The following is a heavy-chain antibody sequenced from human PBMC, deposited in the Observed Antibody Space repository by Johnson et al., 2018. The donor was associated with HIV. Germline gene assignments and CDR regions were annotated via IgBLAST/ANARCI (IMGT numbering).Heavy chain of an antibody. Sequence: QVQLVESGGGLVQPGGSLRLSCAASGFTFSSYVMSWVRQAPGKGLEWVAVISYDGSNKYYADSVKGRFTISRDNSKNTLYLQMNSLRAEDTAVYYCARGGVAVAGTNAFDIWGQGTMVTVSS. V-gene: IGHV3-30*03. CDR2: ISYDGSNK. J-gene: IGHJ3*02. D-gene: IGHD6-19*01. CDR3: ARGGVAVAGTNAFDI. CDR1: GFTFSSYV.